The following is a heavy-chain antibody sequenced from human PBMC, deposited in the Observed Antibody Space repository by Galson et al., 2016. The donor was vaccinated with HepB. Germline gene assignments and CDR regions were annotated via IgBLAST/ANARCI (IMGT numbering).Heavy chain of an antibody. CDR2: IWSDGSHK. D-gene: IGHD4-17*01. CDR1: GFIFSSDA. J-gene: IGHJ4*02. Sequence: SLRLSCAASGFIFSSDAMHWVRQAPGKGLEWVAIIWSDGSHKYYADSVKGRFTISRDNSKNTLYLKMSSLRAEDTAVYYCARDRDYDEIPGIFDYWGQGTLVTVSS. V-gene: IGHV3-33*01. CDR3: ARDRDYDEIPGIFDY.